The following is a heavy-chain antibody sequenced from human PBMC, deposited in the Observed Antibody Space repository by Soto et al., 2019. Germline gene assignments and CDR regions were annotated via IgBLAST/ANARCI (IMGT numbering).Heavy chain of an antibody. V-gene: IGHV3-23*01. CDR2: IRAGGDNT. CDR3: AKHQPSWATQAAFDY. D-gene: IGHD2-2*01. Sequence: GGSLRLSCAASGFTFSIYAMSWVRQAPGKGLEWVSSIRAGGDNTYYADSVKGRFTISRDNSKSTLYLQVNSLRAEDTAVYYCAKHQPSWATQAAFDYWGQGTLVTVSS. J-gene: IGHJ4*02. CDR1: GFTFSIYA.